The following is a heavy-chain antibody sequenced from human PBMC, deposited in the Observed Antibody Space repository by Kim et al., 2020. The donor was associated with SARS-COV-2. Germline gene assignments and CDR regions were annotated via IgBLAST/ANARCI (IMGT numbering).Heavy chain of an antibody. CDR3: GTPSYPDYFDI. V-gene: IGHV4-39*07. Sequence: SETLSLTCTVSSGSISSSSYYWGWIRQPPGKGLEWIGSIYYSGSAYYNPSLKSRVTISVDTSKNQFSLKLSSVTAADTAVYYCGTPSYPDYFDIWGQGTMVTVSS. J-gene: IGHJ3*02. CDR2: IYYSGSA. D-gene: IGHD3-10*01. CDR1: SGSISSSSYY.